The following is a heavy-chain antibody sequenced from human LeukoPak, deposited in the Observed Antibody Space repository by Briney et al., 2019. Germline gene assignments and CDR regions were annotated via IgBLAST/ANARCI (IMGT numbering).Heavy chain of an antibody. CDR3: VGQTHKDY. CDR2: LYSGGGA. Sequence: GGSLRLSCAASGLTVGNSYMRWVRQAPGKGLEWVSVLYSGGGASYTDSVRGRFTISRDSSKTTLYLQMNSRTADDTAVYYCVGQTHKDYWGQGTLVTVSS. V-gene: IGHV3-53*01. CDR1: GLTVGNSY. J-gene: IGHJ4*02.